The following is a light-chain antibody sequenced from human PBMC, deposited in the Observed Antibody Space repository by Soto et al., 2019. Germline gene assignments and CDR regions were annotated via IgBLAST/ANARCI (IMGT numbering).Light chain of an antibody. V-gene: IGKV1-5*01. J-gene: IGKJ1*01. CDR1: QGISRW. CDR2: EAS. Sequence: DIQMTQSPSTLSASVGDRVTITCRASQGISRWLAWYQQKPGRAPKLLIYEASILESGGPSRFSGSGSGTEFTLTISSRQPSDFATYYCQQSNSKSWTFGQGTRVEIK. CDR3: QQSNSKSWT.